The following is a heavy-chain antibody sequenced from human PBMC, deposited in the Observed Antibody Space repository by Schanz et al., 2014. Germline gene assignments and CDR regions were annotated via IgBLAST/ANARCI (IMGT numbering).Heavy chain of an antibody. V-gene: IGHV3-48*04. CDR3: ARENLNWEAFDI. D-gene: IGHD7-27*01. CDR1: GFTFSNYA. J-gene: IGHJ3*02. Sequence: EVQLVESGGGLLHPGGSLRLSCAASGFTFSNYAMTWVRQAPGGGLEWLSYISRDGTTSYYADSVKGRFTISRDNAKNSLYLEMTSLRGEDTAVYYCARENLNWEAFDIWGQGTVVTVSS. CDR2: ISRDGTTS.